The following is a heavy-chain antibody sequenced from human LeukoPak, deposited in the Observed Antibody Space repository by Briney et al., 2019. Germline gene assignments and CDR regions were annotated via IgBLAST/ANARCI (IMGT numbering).Heavy chain of an antibody. D-gene: IGHD3-3*01. CDR3: ARSITIFAVAFDI. J-gene: IGHJ3*02. Sequence: GGSLRLSCAASGFTFSSYGMHWVRQAPGKGLEWVAVIWYGGSNKYYADSVKGRFTISRDNSKNTLYLQMNSLRAEDTAVYYCARSITIFAVAFDIWGQGTMVTVSS. CDR2: IWYGGSNK. V-gene: IGHV3-33*01. CDR1: GFTFSSYG.